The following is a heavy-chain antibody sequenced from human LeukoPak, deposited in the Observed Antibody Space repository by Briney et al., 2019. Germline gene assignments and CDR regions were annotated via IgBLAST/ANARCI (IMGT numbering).Heavy chain of an antibody. CDR2: INHSGST. D-gene: IGHD3-22*01. J-gene: IGHJ4*02. CDR3: ARNSSGYLHY. V-gene: IGHV4-34*01. CDR1: GESFSTYY. Sequence: SETLSLTCAVYGESFSTYYWSWSWIRQPPGKGLAWIGEINHSGSTNYNPSLKTRVTISVDTSKNQFSLKLNSVTAADTAVYYCARNSSGYLHYWGQGTLVTVSS.